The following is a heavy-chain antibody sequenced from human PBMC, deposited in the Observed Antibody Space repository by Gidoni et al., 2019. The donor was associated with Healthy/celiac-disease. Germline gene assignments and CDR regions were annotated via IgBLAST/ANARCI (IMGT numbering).Heavy chain of an antibody. CDR1: GGTFSSYA. D-gene: IGHD2-15*01. Sequence: QVQLVQSGAAVQKPGSSVKVSCKASGGTFSSYAISWVRQAPGQGLEWMGGIIPICGTANYEKKFQGRVTITADESTSTADMELSSLRSEDTAVYYGASDIVATPKRPRYYYGMDVWGQGTTVTVSS. CDR3: ASDIVATPKRPRYYYGMDV. CDR2: IIPICGTA. J-gene: IGHJ6*02. V-gene: IGHV1-69*01.